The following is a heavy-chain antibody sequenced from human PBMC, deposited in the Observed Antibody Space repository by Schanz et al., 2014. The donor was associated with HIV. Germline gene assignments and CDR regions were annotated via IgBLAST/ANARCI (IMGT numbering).Heavy chain of an antibody. CDR3: RGYRFYYGVDF. Sequence: EVQLLESGGGLVQPGGSLRLSCAASGFTFSSYAMSWVRQAPGKGLEWVARSRVKSDSYATEYAASVTGRFTISRDDSKNSVYVQMNSLNIEDTAVYYCRGYRFYYGVDFWGQGTTVTVS. D-gene: IGHD5-18*01. V-gene: IGHV3-72*01. CDR2: SRVKSDSYAT. J-gene: IGHJ6*02. CDR1: GFTFSSYA.